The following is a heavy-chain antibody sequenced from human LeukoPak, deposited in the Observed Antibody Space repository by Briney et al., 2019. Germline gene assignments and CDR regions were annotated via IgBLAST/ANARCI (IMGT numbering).Heavy chain of an antibody. CDR3: ARVISVAGTDY. CDR2: INTNGSNI. D-gene: IGHD6-19*01. CDR1: GFTFSSYW. J-gene: IGHJ4*02. V-gene: IGHV3-74*01. Sequence: HPGGSLRLSCAASGFTFSSYWMHWVRQAPGKGLVWVSRINTNGSNISYADSVKGRFTISRDNAKNTLYLQMNSLRAEDTAVYYCARVISVAGTDYWGQGTLVTVSA.